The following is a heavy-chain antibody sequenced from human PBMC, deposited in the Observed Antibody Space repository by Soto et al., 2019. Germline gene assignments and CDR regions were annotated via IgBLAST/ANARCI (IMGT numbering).Heavy chain of an antibody. CDR2: IYHTGST. J-gene: IGHJ4*02. V-gene: IGHV4-31*03. D-gene: IGHD6-13*01. CDR3: ARATATLRSSNCDY. CDR1: GGSISTVGHY. Sequence: QVQLQESGPKLVKPSQTLSLTCYVSGGSISTVGHYWTWIRQPPGKGLEWIGSIYHTGSTYYSKSLRSRLTMSVDTSKSQFSLRLSSVTAADTAVYYCARATATLRSSNCDYWGQGSLVTVSS.